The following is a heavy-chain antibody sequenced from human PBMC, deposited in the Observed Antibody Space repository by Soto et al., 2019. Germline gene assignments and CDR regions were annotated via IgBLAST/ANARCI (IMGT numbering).Heavy chain of an antibody. D-gene: IGHD2-15*01. CDR2: ISYDGSNK. J-gene: IGHJ5*02. CDR3: AKGESSGKGNWFDP. Sequence: GGSLRLSCAASGFTFSSYGMHWVRQAPGKGLEWVAVISYDGSNKYYADSVKGRFTISRDNSKNTLYLQMNSLRAEDTAVYYCAKGESSGKGNWFDPWGQGTLVTVSS. V-gene: IGHV3-30*18. CDR1: GFTFSSYG.